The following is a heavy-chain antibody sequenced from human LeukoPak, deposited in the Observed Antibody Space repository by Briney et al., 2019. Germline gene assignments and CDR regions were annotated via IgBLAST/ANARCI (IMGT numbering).Heavy chain of an antibody. Sequence: PSETLSLTCTVSSDSISSYYWSWIRQPPGKGLEWIGFIYYSGSTNYNPSLRSRVTISVDTSKNQFSLKLTSVTAADTALYYCARAARRDYDILTGYGPFDIWGQGTMVTVSS. CDR1: SDSISSYY. CDR2: IYYSGST. V-gene: IGHV4-59*01. CDR3: ARAARRDYDILTGYGPFDI. D-gene: IGHD3-9*01. J-gene: IGHJ3*02.